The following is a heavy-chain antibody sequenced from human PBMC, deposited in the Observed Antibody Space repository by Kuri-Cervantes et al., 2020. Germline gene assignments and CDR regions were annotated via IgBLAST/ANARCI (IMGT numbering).Heavy chain of an antibody. CDR2: INPSGGST. V-gene: IGHV1-46*01. D-gene: IGHD2-15*01. Sequence: ASVKVSCKASGYTFTSYYMHWVRQAPGQGLEWMGIINPSGGSTSYAQKFQGRVTMTRDTSTSTVYMELSSLRSEDTAVYYCAREGVVAVQGDNNWFDPWGQGTLVTVSS. J-gene: IGHJ5*02. CDR1: GYTFTSYY. CDR3: AREGVVAVQGDNNWFDP.